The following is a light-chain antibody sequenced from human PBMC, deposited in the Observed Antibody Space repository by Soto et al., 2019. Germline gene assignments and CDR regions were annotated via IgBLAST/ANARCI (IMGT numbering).Light chain of an antibody. J-gene: IGKJ1*01. CDR3: QQYMSWT. CDR2: DAS. Sequence: DIQMTQSPPTLSASVGDRVTITCRASQSISNWLAWYQQKPGKAPKLLISDASSLHGGVPSRFSGSGSGTEFTLSISSLQPDDFATYYCQQYMSWTFGQGTKVDIK. CDR1: QSISNW. V-gene: IGKV1-5*01.